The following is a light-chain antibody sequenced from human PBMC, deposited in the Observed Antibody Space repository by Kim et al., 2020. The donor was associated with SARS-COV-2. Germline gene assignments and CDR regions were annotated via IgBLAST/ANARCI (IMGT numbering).Light chain of an antibody. Sequence: DIQMTQSPSSLSAFVGDRVTITCRASRGVRHELGWYQHKPGKAPRRLIYAASNLQSGVPFRFSGSGSGTEFTLTISSLQPEDVATYYCLQHNSYPYTFGQGTKVDIK. CDR2: AAS. V-gene: IGKV1-17*01. CDR1: RGVRHE. J-gene: IGKJ2*01. CDR3: LQHNSYPYT.